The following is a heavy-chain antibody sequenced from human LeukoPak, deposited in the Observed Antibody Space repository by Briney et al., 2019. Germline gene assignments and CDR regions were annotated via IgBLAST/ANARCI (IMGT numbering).Heavy chain of an antibody. D-gene: IGHD4-17*01. J-gene: IGHJ4*02. CDR1: GFTFSSYA. CDR3: AKAPRLRVNYFDY. Sequence: PGGSLRHSCAASGFTFSSYAMSWVRQAPGKGLEWVSAISGSGGSTYYADSVKGRFTISRDNSKNTLYLQMNSLRAEDTAVYYCAKAPRLRVNYFDYWGQGTLVTVSS. CDR2: ISGSGGST. V-gene: IGHV3-23*01.